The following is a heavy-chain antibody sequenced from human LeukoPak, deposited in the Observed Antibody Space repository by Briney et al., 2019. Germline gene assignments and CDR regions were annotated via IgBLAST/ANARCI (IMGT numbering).Heavy chain of an antibody. CDR2: ISSSSSTI. V-gene: IGHV3-48*01. CDR1: GFTFSSYS. D-gene: IGHD6-19*01. CDR3: ARDSYSSGWSITDYGMDV. J-gene: IGHJ6*02. Sequence: GGSLRLSCAASGFTFSSYSMNWVRQAPGKGLEWVSYISSSSSTIYYADSVKGRFTISRDNAKNSLYLQMNSLRAEDTAVYYCARDSYSSGWSITDYGMDVWGQGTTVTVPS.